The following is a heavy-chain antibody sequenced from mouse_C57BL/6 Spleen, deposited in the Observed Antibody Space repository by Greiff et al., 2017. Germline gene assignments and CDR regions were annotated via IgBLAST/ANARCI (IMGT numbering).Heavy chain of an antibody. Sequence: EVKLEESGPELVKPGASVKMSCKASGYTFTDYNMPWVKQTHGKSLEWIGYINPNNGGTSYNQTFKGKATLTVNKSTSTAYMELRSLTSEDSAVYYCARDYYGSSYGYFDYWGQGTTLTVSS. CDR2: INPNNGGT. J-gene: IGHJ2*01. V-gene: IGHV1-22*01. CDR3: ARDYYGSSYGYFDY. D-gene: IGHD1-1*01. CDR1: GYTFTDYN.